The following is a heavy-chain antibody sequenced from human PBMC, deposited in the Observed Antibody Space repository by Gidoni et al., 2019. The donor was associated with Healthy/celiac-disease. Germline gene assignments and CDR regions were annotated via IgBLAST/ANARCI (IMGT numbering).Heavy chain of an antibody. CDR3: TSNYCSGGSCYFPFDY. J-gene: IGHJ4*02. V-gene: IGHV3-73*02. Sequence: EVQLVESGGGLVQPGGSLKLSCAASGFTFSGSAMHWVRQASGKGLEWVGRIRSKANSYATAYAASVKGRFTISRDDSKNTAYLQMNSLKTEDTAVYYCTSNYCSGGSCYFPFDYWGQGTLVTVSS. CDR1: GFTFSGSA. CDR2: IRSKANSYAT. D-gene: IGHD2-15*01.